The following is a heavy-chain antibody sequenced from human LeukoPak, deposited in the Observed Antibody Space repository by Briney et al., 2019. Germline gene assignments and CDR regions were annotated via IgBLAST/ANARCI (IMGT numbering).Heavy chain of an antibody. CDR1: GGSITSGGYY. Sequence: PSETLSLTCTVSGGSITSGGYYWSWIRQPPGKGLEWIGYIYHSESTYYNPSLKSRVTISVDRSKNQFSLKLSSVTAADTAVYYCARGLEPYVFDYWGQGTLVTVSS. D-gene: IGHD1-1*01. J-gene: IGHJ4*02. CDR3: ARGLEPYVFDY. V-gene: IGHV4-30-2*01. CDR2: IYHSEST.